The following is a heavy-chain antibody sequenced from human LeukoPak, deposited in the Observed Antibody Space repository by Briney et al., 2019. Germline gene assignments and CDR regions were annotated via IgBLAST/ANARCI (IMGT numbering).Heavy chain of an antibody. CDR1: GFTFSSYW. J-gene: IGHJ3*02. V-gene: IGHV3-7*01. CDR2: IKQDGSEK. Sequence: GGSLRLSCAASGFTFSSYWMSWVRQAPGKGLEWVADIKQDGSEKYYVDSVKGRFTTSRDNAKNSLYLQMNSLRAEDTAVYYCARDLWSGSGAFDIWGQGTMVTVSS. CDR3: ARDLWSGSGAFDI. D-gene: IGHD3-3*01.